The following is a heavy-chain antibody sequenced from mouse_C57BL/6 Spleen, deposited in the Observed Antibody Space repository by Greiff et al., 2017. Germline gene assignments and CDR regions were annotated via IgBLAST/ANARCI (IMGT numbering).Heavy chain of an antibody. CDR3: TREGGDEGRYFDV. J-gene: IGHJ1*03. D-gene: IGHD3-3*01. Sequence: VQLKESGAELVRPGASVTLSCKASGYTFTDYEMHWVKQTPVHGLEWIGAIDPEAGGTAYNQKFKGKAILTADKSSSTAYMELRSLTSEDSAVYYGTREGGDEGRYFDVWGTGTTVTVSS. CDR1: GYTFTDYE. V-gene: IGHV1-15*01. CDR2: IDPEAGGT.